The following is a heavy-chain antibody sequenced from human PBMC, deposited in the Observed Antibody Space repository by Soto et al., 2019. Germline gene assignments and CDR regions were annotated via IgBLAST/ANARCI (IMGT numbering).Heavy chain of an antibody. D-gene: IGHD3-9*01. J-gene: IGHJ4*02. CDR1: GGSISSGSFY. Sequence: QVQLQESGPGLVKPSQTLTLTCTVSGGSISSGSFYWSRIRQHPGQGLEWIGHISDSVSSYYSPSLESRVTISVDTSKTQFSQKLRAVTAADTAVYFCARTTFYDIFTVYYSLFEYCGQATLVTVSS. CDR3: ARTTFYDIFTVYYSLFEY. V-gene: IGHV4-31*03. CDR2: ISDSVSS.